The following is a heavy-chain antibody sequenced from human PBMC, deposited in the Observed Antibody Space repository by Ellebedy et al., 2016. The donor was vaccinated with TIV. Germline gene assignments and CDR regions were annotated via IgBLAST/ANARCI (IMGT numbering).Heavy chain of an antibody. Sequence: GESLKISCAASGFIFSNYVMAWVRQVPGKGLEWVSAMAEYDGRTFYADSVRGRFTISRDNSGNTLFLHMNNLRAEDTAIYYCTKRAENWGFFDYWGQGARVTVS. CDR2: MAEYDGRT. CDR1: GFIFSNYV. J-gene: IGHJ4*02. D-gene: IGHD7-27*01. CDR3: TKRAENWGFFDY. V-gene: IGHV3-23*01.